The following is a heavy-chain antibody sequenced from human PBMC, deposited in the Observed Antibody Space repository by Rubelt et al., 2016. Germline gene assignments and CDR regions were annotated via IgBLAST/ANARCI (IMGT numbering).Heavy chain of an antibody. CDR3: AKDVAVHPPHYFDY. V-gene: IGHV3-30*07. CDR2: ISYDGSNK. Sequence: VAVISYDGSNKYYADSVKGRFTISRDNSKNTLYLQMNSLRAEDTAVYYCAKDVAVHPPHYFDYWGQGTLVTVSS. D-gene: IGHD2-21*01. J-gene: IGHJ4*02.